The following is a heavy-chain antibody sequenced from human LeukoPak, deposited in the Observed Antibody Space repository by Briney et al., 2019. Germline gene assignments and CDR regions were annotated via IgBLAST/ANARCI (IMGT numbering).Heavy chain of an antibody. D-gene: IGHD3-10*01. J-gene: IGHJ4*02. CDR3: ARFLYGSGNDY. CDR2: IYYSGST. CDR1: GGSISNYY. V-gene: IGHV4-59*01. Sequence: LETLSLTCTVSGGSISNYYWSWIRQPPGKGLEWIGYIYYSGSTDYNPSLRSRVTISLDTSKNQFSLILSSVTAADTAMYYCARFLYGSGNDYWGQGTLVTVSS.